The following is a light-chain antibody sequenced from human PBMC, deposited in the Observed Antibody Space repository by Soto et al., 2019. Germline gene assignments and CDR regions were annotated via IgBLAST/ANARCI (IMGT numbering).Light chain of an antibody. CDR2: EVT. CDR1: SSDVGGYNF. V-gene: IGLV2-14*01. CDR3: SSYTTGSPYV. J-gene: IGLJ1*01. Sequence: QSVLTQPASVSGSPGQSITISCTGTSSDVGGYNFVSWYQQRPGEAPKLIIYEVTNRPSGLFNRFSGSKSGNTASLTISGLQTEDEADYYCSSYTTGSPYVFGTGTKVT.